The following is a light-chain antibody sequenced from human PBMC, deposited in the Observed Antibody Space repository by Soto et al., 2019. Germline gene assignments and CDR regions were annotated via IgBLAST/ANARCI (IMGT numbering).Light chain of an antibody. CDR3: QKYNSWPPIT. Sequence: EIVMTQSPDTLYVSPGEGATLSCRASQSVRTKLAWYQQKAGQAPRLLIYGASNRATGIPDRFSGSGSGTEFTLTISRLQSEDFAVYYCQKYNSWPPITFGQGTRLEIK. CDR1: QSVRTK. V-gene: IGKV3-15*01. J-gene: IGKJ5*01. CDR2: GAS.